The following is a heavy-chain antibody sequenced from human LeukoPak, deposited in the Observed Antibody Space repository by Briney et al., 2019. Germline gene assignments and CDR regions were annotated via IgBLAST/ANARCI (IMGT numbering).Heavy chain of an antibody. CDR3: ARENYDYVWGSYRSLYYFDY. CDR1: GGTFSSYA. Sequence: SVKVSCKASGGTFSSYAISWVRQAPGQGLEWMGGTIPIFGTANYAQKFQGRVTITADESTSTAYMELSSLRSEDTAVYYCARENYDYVWGSYRSLYYFDYWGQGTLVTVSS. CDR2: TIPIFGTA. D-gene: IGHD3-16*02. J-gene: IGHJ4*02. V-gene: IGHV1-69*01.